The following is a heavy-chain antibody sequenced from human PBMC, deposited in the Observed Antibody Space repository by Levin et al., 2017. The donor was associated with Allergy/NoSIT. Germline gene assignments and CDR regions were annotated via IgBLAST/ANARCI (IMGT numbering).Heavy chain of an antibody. Sequence: GRKERGEGREGMGWVNPHMGNSVYIFFCSVLITMTRDTSTSTVYMELSSLRSDDTAVYFCARSHGSSVWDFDLWGRGTLVTVSS. CDR2: VNPHMGNS. J-gene: IGHJ2*01. D-gene: IGHD6-25*01. V-gene: IGHV1-8*01. CDR3: ARSHGSSVWDFDL.